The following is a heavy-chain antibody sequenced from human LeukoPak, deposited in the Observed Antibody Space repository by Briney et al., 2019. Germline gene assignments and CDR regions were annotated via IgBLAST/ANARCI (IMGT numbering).Heavy chain of an antibody. D-gene: IGHD3-10*01. CDR1: GGTFSSYA. CDR2: IIPIFGTA. J-gene: IGHJ5*02. V-gene: IGHV1-69*06. CDR3: ARLGYYGSGSYFSPFDP. Sequence: ASVKVSCQASGGTFSSYAISWVRQAPGQGLEWMGGIIPIFGTANYAQKFQGRVTITADKSTSTAYMELSSLRSEDTTVYYCARLGYYGSGSYFSPFDPWGQGTLVTVSS.